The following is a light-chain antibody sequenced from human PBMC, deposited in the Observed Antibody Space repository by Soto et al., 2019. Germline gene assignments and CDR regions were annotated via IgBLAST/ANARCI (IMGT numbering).Light chain of an antibody. V-gene: IGKV1-39*01. CDR3: QQSYSTLRWT. CDR1: QSISSY. CDR2: AAS. J-gene: IGKJ1*01. Sequence: DIQMTQSPSSLSASVGDRVTITCRASQSISSYLNWYQQKPGKAPKLLIYAASSLQSGVPSRFSGSRSGTDFTLTISSLQPEDFATYYCQQSYSTLRWTFGQGTKVEIK.